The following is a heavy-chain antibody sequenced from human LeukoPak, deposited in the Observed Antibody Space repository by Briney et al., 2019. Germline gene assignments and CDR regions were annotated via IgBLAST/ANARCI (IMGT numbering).Heavy chain of an antibody. CDR1: GGSISSSNW. J-gene: IGHJ6*04. CDR2: IYHSGST. Sequence: SETLSLTCAVSGGSISSSNWSSWVRQPPGKGLEWIGEIYHSGSTNYNPSLKSRVTISVDKSKNQFSLKLSSVTAADTAVYYCARAPSYSSGWSGYYGMDVWGKGTTVTVSS. CDR3: ARAPSYSSGWSGYYGMDV. D-gene: IGHD6-13*01. V-gene: IGHV4-4*02.